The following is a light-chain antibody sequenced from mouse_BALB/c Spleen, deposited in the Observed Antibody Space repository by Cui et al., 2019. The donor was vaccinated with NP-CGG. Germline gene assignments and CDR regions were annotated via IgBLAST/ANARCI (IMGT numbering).Light chain of an antibody. Sequence: QAVVTQESAPTTSPGATVTLTCRSSTGAVTTSNYANWVQEKPDHLFTGLIGGTNNRAPGVPARFSGSLIGDKAALTITGPQTEDEAIYFCALWYSNHWVFGGGTKLTVL. CDR2: GTN. J-gene: IGLJ1*01. CDR1: TGAVTTSNY. V-gene: IGLV1*01. CDR3: ALWYSNHWV.